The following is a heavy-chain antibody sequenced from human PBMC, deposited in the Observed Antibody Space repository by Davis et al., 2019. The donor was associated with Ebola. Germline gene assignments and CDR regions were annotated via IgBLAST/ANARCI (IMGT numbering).Heavy chain of an antibody. J-gene: IGHJ2*01. CDR2: IYPSDSDT. CDR1: EYRFANYW. Sequence: GESLKISCKGSEYRFANYWIGWVRQKPGKGLEWIGMIYPSDSDTRYSPSFQGQVIISADKSISTAYLQWNSLQASDTAVYYCARLYGPGHYLNWYFNLWGRGTLVTVSS. CDR3: ARLYGPGHYLNWYFNL. D-gene: IGHD3-10*01. V-gene: IGHV5-51*01.